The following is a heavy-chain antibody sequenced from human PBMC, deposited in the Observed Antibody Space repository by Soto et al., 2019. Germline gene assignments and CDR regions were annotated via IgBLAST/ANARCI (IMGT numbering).Heavy chain of an antibody. Sequence: SETLSLTCAVYGGSFSGYYWSWIRQPPGKGLEWIGEINHSGSTNYNPSLKSRVTISVDTSKNQFSLKLSSVTAVDTAVYYCARGLGCSGGSCYYFDYWGQGTLVTVSS. D-gene: IGHD2-15*01. J-gene: IGHJ4*02. V-gene: IGHV4-34*01. CDR3: ARGLGCSGGSCYYFDY. CDR2: INHSGST. CDR1: GGSFSGYY.